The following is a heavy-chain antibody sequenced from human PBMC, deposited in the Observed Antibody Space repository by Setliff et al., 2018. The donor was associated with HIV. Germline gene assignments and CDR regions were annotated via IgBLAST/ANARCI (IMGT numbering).Heavy chain of an antibody. J-gene: IGHJ2*01. D-gene: IGHD3-3*01. Sequence: LSLTCTVSGGSISSYYWSWIRQPAGKGLEWIGRIYASGSTNYNPSLKSRVTMSVDTSKNQFSLKLSSVTAADTAVYYCARDEWLLDWSFDLWGRGTLVTVSS. CDR3: ARDEWLLDWSFDL. CDR2: IYASGST. CDR1: GGSISSYY. V-gene: IGHV4-4*07.